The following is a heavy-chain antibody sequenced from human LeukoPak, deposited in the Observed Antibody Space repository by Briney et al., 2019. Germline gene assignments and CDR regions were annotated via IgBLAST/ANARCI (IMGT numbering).Heavy chain of an antibody. CDR1: GFTFSSYE. CDR2: ISSSGSTI. D-gene: IGHD3-22*01. Sequence: GGSLRLSCAASGFTFSSYEMNWVRQAPGKGLEWVSYISSSGSTIYYADSVKGRFTISRDNAKNSLYLQVNSLRAEDTAVYYCARARYYYDSSGYYRAFDYWGQGTLVTVSS. J-gene: IGHJ4*02. V-gene: IGHV3-48*03. CDR3: ARARYYYDSSGYYRAFDY.